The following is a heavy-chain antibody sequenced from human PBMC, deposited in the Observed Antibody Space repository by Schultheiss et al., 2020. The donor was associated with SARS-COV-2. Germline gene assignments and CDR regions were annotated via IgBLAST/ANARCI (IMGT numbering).Heavy chain of an antibody. Sequence: GGSLRLYCAASGFTFSTYSMNWVRQAPGKGLEWVSSISSSSSYIYYADSVKGRFTISRDNAKNTLYLQMTGLRAEDTAVYYCAREPSERHYYENYYMDVCGAVTTVTVSS. D-gene: IGHD3-16*01. CDR1: GFTFSTYS. J-gene: IGHJ6*03. CDR2: ISSSSSYI. CDR3: AREPSERHYYENYYMDV. V-gene: IGHV3-21*01.